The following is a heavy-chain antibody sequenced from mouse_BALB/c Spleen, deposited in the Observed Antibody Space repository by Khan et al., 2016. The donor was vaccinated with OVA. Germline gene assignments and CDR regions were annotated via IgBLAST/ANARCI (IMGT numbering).Heavy chain of an antibody. CDR1: GFTFSDYY. J-gene: IGHJ3*01. V-gene: IGHV5-4*02. Sequence: EVKLEESGGGLVKPGGSLKLSCAASGFTFSDYYMYWVRQTPEKRLEWVATISDGGSYTYYPDNMKGRFTISRDDAKNDLYLQMRSLKSDDTVMYYCARGFYGDPLAYWGQGTLVTVSA. D-gene: IGHD2-13*01. CDR3: ARGFYGDPLAY. CDR2: ISDGGSYT.